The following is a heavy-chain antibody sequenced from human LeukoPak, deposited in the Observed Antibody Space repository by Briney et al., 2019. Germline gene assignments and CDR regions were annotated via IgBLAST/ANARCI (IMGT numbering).Heavy chain of an antibody. CDR2: ISHSGST. CDR3: ARGAGYSYGNFDY. J-gene: IGHJ4*02. V-gene: IGHV4-38-2*01. Sequence: PSETLSLTCAVSGCSISSGYYWAWIRQPPGKGLEWIGTISHSGSTYLNPSLKSRVTVSVDTSKNQFSLKLSSVTAADTAVYYCARGAGYSYGNFDYWGQGTLVTVSS. CDR1: GCSISSGYY. D-gene: IGHD5-18*01.